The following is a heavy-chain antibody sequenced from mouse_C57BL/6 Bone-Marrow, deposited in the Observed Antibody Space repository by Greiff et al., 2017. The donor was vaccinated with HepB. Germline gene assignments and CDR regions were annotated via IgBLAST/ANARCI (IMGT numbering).Heavy chain of an antibody. Sequence: QVQLQQPGAELVKPGASVKLSCKASGYTFTSYWMHWVKQRPGRGLEWIGRIDPNSGGTKYNEKFKSKATLTVDKPSSTAYMQLSSLTSEDSAVYYCASETAQAKGFAYWGQGTLVTVSA. J-gene: IGHJ3*01. CDR1: GYTFTSYW. V-gene: IGHV1-72*01. CDR2: IDPNSGGT. CDR3: ASETAQAKGFAY. D-gene: IGHD3-2*02.